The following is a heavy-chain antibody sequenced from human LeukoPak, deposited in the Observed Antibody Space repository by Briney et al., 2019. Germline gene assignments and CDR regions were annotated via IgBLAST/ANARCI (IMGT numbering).Heavy chain of an antibody. CDR3: ARGGYSYFDY. D-gene: IGHD5-18*01. J-gene: IGHJ4*02. CDR2: IYYSGST. CDR1: GGSISSYY. V-gene: IGHV4-59*08. Sequence: SSETLSLTCTVSGGSISSYYWSWIRQPPGKGLEWIGYIYYSGSTNYNPSLKSRVTISVDTSKNQFSLKLSSVTAADTAMYYCARGGYSYFDYWGQGTLVTVSS.